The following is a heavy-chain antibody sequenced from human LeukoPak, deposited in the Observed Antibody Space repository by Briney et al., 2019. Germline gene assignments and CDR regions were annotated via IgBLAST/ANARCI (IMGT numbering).Heavy chain of an antibody. CDR3: ARPSGTYPWFDP. CDR1: GFTFTSYW. J-gene: IGHJ5*02. V-gene: IGHV3-74*01. Sequence: SGGSLRLSCAASGFTFTSYWMHWVRQALGKGLAWVSRINTDGSTTSYADSVRGRFIISRDNAKSTLYLQMNSLRAEDTAVYFCARPSGTYPWFDPWGQGTLVTVSS. CDR2: INTDGSTT. D-gene: IGHD1-26*01.